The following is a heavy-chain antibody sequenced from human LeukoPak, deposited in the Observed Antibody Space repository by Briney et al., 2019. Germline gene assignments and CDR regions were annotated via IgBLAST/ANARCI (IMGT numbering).Heavy chain of an antibody. V-gene: IGHV1-69*01. CDR2: IIPIFGTA. J-gene: IGHJ6*02. Sequence: GSSVKVSCKASGGTFSSYAISWVRQAPGQGLEWMGGIIPIFGTANYAQKFQGRVTITADESTSTAYMELSSLRSEDTAVYYCARDCSSTSCYYYYYYYDMDVWGQGTTVTVSS. CDR3: ARDCSSTSCYYYYYYYDMDV. CDR1: GGTFSSYA. D-gene: IGHD2-2*01.